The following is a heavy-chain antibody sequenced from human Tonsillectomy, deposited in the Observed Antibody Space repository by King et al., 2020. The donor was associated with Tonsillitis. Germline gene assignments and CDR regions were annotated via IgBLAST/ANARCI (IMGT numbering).Heavy chain of an antibody. CDR1: GFTFRNYG. D-gene: IGHD6-25*01. CDR2: ISYDGSRK. Sequence: VQLVESGGGVVQPGRSLRLSCAASGFTFRNYGMHWVRQAPGKGLDWVAVISYDGSRKNYADSVKGRFAISRDNSNSTVYLQVNSLRAEDTALYYCARERLYSSGWVIAYWGQGTPVTVSS. CDR3: ARERLYSSGWVIAY. J-gene: IGHJ4*02. V-gene: IGHV3-33*05.